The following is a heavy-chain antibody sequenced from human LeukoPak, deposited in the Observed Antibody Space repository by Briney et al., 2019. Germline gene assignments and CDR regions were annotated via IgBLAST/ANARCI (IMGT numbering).Heavy chain of an antibody. CDR3: ARYPKTITIFGVVIGGIDY. V-gene: IGHV4-59*12. J-gene: IGHJ4*02. Sequence: SETLSLTCTVSGGSISSYYWSWIRQPPGKGLEWIGYIYYSGSTNYNPSLKSRVTISVDTSKNQFSLKLSSVTAADTAVYYCARYPKTITIFGVVIGGIDYWGQGTLVTVSS. CDR2: IYYSGST. CDR1: GGSISSYY. D-gene: IGHD3-3*01.